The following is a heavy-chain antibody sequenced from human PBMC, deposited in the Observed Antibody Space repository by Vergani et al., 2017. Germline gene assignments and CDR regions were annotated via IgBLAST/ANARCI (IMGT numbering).Heavy chain of an antibody. Sequence: QVQLQESGPGLVKPPGTLSLTCTVSGESIRSGSHYWSWIRQPAGEGLEWIGLIDVKGNSNFSPSLESRVTMSADASRGRFSLNLRSVTTSDTAVYYCVRVLHTSYILGAFDIWGQGIKVTVSS. V-gene: IGHV4-61*02. CDR2: IDVKGNS. J-gene: IGHJ3*02. CDR3: VRVLHTSYILGAFDI. CDR1: GESIRSGSHY. D-gene: IGHD2-21*01.